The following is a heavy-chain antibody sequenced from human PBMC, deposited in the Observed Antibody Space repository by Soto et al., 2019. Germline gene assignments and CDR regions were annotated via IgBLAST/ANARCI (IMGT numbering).Heavy chain of an antibody. Sequence: GGSLRLSCAASGFTFSDHYMDWVRQAPGKGLEWVGRTRNKANSYTTEYAASVKGRFTISRDDSKNSLYLQMNSLKTEDTAVYYCARAAYYDFWSEETYFDYWGQGTLVTVSS. CDR2: TRNKANSYTT. CDR3: ARAAYYDFWSEETYFDY. J-gene: IGHJ4*02. CDR1: GFTFSDHY. D-gene: IGHD3-3*01. V-gene: IGHV3-72*01.